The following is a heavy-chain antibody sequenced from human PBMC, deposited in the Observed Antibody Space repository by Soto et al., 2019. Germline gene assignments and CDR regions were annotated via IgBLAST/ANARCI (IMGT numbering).Heavy chain of an antibody. CDR2: IDPTDSFT. J-gene: IGHJ6*02. D-gene: IGHD3-22*01. CDR1: GYSFTTYW. Sequence: GESLKISCKGSGYSFTTYWISWVRQMPGKGLEWMGRIDPTDSFTNYSPAFQGHVTISSDKSISTAFLQWSSLKASDTAMYYCARPRDYYDSYGMDVWGQGTTVTVS. CDR3: ARPRDYYDSYGMDV. V-gene: IGHV5-10-1*01.